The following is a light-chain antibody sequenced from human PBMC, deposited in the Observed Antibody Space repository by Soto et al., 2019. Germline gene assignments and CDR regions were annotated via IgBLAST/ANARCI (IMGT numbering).Light chain of an antibody. CDR1: SSDVGTYNL. Sequence: QSALTQPASMSESPGQSITISCTGTSSDVGTYNLVSWYQHHPGKAPKLMIYEVNNRPSGVSNRFSGSKSGNTASLTISGLQAEDEADYYCCSYAGSSTLVFGGGTKLTVL. J-gene: IGLJ3*02. CDR3: CSYAGSSTLV. V-gene: IGLV2-23*02. CDR2: EVN.